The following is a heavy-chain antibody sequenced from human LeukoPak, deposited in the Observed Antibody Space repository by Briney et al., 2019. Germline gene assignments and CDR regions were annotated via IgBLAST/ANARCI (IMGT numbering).Heavy chain of an antibody. D-gene: IGHD4-11*01. V-gene: IGHV4-34*01. CDR1: GGSFSGYY. Sequence: PSETLSLTCAVYGGSFSGYYWSWIRQPPGKGLEWIGEINHSGSTNYNPSLKSRVTISVDTSENQFSLKLSSVTAADTAVYYCARGRGPIYNWGQGTLVTVSS. CDR2: INHSGST. J-gene: IGHJ4*02. CDR3: ARGRGPIYN.